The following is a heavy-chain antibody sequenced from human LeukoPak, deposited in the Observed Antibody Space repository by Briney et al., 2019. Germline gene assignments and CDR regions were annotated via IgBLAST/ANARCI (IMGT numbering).Heavy chain of an antibody. V-gene: IGHV3-21*01. CDR1: GFTFSSYS. CDR2: ISGSGSNT. J-gene: IGHJ4*02. D-gene: IGHD4-17*01. Sequence: GGSLRLSCAASGFTFSSYSMNWVRQPPAKGLEWVSSISGSGSNTYYADSVKGRFTISSDNTKNTLYLPMNGLRTENTAVYYCERGLTSVTHLDYWGQGTLVTVSS. CDR3: ERGLTSVTHLDY.